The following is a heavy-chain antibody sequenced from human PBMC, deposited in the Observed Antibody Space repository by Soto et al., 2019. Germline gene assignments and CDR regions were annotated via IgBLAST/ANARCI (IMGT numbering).Heavy chain of an antibody. V-gene: IGHV4-31*03. CDR1: GGSISSGGYY. D-gene: IGHD1-26*01. CDR3: SSSSGVGSMVDY. Sequence: QVQLQESGPGLVKPSQTLSLTCTVSGGSISSGGYYWSWIRQHPGKGLEWIGYRHYSGSTYYNPSLRSRVTISVDTSKNPFSLTLSSVTAADTAVYSCSSSSGVGSMVDYWGQGTLVTVSS. J-gene: IGHJ4*02. CDR2: RHYSGST.